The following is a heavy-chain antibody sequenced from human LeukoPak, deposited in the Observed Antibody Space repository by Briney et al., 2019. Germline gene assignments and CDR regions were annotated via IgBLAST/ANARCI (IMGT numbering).Heavy chain of an antibody. D-gene: IGHD6-13*01. CDR3: AKEGLGSSWYPNYFDY. V-gene: IGHV3-33*06. J-gene: IGHJ4*02. CDR2: IWYDGSNK. Sequence: GRSLRLSCAASGFTFSSYGMHWVRQAPGKGLEWVAVIWYDGSNKYYADFVKGRFTISRDSSKNTLYLQVNSLRAEDTAVYYCAKEGLGSSWYPNYFDYWGQGTLVTVSS. CDR1: GFTFSSYG.